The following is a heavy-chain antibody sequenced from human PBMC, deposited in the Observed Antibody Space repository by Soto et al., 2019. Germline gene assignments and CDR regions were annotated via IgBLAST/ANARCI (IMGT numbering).Heavy chain of an antibody. CDR2: ISYDGSNK. V-gene: IGHV3-30-3*01. Sequence: PGGSLILSCAASGFTFSSYAMHWVRQAPGKGLEWVAVISYDGSNKYYADSVKGRFTISRDNSKNTLYLQMNSLRAEDTAVYYCARDETGYSYGFFDYWGQGTLVTVSS. D-gene: IGHD5-18*01. J-gene: IGHJ4*02. CDR3: ARDETGYSYGFFDY. CDR1: GFTFSSYA.